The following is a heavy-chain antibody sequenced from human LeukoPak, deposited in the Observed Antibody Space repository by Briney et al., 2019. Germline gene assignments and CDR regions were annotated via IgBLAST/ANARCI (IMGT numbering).Heavy chain of an antibody. CDR1: GGSISSYY. D-gene: IGHD6-13*01. J-gene: IGHJ4*02. CDR3: ARAMYSSSWYPGGLDY. Sequence: PSETLSLTCTVSGGSISSYYWSWIRQPPGKGLEWIGYIYYGGSTNYNPSLKSRVTISVDTSKNQFSLKLSSVTAADTAVYYCARAMYSSSWYPGGLDYWGQGTLVTVSS. V-gene: IGHV4-59*01. CDR2: IYYGGST.